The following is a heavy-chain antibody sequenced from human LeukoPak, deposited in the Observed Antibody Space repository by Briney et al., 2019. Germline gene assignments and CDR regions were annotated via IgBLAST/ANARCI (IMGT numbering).Heavy chain of an antibody. Sequence: PSETLSLTCTVSGGSITGYYWTWIRQPAGKGLEWIGRVSDTGRAYYNPSLERRVTISLDTSNNQVSLILRSVTAADTAVYFCAKEPTGAKTFDSWGQGTLVTVSS. CDR2: VSDTGRA. J-gene: IGHJ4*02. CDR1: GGSITGYY. V-gene: IGHV4-4*07. CDR3: AKEPTGAKTFDS. D-gene: IGHD7-27*01.